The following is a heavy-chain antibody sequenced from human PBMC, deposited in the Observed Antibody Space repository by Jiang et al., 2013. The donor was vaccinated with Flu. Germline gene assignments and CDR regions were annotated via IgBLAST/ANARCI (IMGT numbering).Heavy chain of an antibody. Sequence: GPGLVKPSETLSLTCTVSSGSISSHYWSWIRQPPGKGLEWIGYIHNSGTTNYNPSLKSRVTISIDTSTNQFSLKLISVTAPDTAVYYCARSYCGGDCYSMFGYSYYGMVVWGQGTTVTVSS. CDR2: IHNSGTT. CDR1: SGSISSHY. CDR3: ARSYCGGDCYSMFGYSYYGMVV. D-gene: IGHD2-21*02. V-gene: IGHV4-59*08. J-gene: IGHJ6*02.